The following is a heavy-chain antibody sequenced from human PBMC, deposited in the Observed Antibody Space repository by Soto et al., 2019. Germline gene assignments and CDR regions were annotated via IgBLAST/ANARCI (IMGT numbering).Heavy chain of an antibody. Sequence: QLQLQESGSGLVKPSQTLSLTCAVSGGSISSGGYSWSWIRQPPGKGLEWIGYIYHSGSTYYNPALXSXVXIXXARSKTQFSLKLSSVTAADPAVYYCARGQVVAAQHWGQGTLVTVSS. CDR3: ARGQVVAAQH. J-gene: IGHJ4*02. CDR2: IYHSGST. CDR1: GGSISSGGYS. V-gene: IGHV4-30-2*01. D-gene: IGHD2-15*01.